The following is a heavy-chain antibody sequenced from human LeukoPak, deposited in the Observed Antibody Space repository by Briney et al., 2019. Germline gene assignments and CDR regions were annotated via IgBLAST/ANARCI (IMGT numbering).Heavy chain of an antibody. Sequence: SGTLSLTCAVSGASISSNNWWSWVRQPPGKGLEWIGEIYHSGSTNHTPSLKSRVTISIDKSKNQFSLKLSSVTAADTAVYYCALISRGIAVPGTELWGQGTLVTVSS. CDR2: IYHSGST. D-gene: IGHD6-19*01. CDR1: GASISSNNW. CDR3: ALISRGIAVPGTEL. V-gene: IGHV4-4*02. J-gene: IGHJ4*02.